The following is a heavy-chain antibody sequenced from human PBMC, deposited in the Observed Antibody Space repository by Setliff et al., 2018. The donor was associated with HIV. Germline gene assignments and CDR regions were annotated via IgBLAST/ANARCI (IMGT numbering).Heavy chain of an antibody. J-gene: IGHJ4*02. Sequence: ASVKVSCKASGYTFTGYYMHWVRQAPGQGLEWMGRINPNSGGTNYAQKSQGRVTMTRDTSISTAYMELSSLRSEDTAVYYCAKDGQILSGYYYFFDSWGQGTLVTVSS. CDR3: AKDGQILSGYYYFFDS. CDR2: INPNSGGT. CDR1: GYTFTGYY. V-gene: IGHV1-2*06. D-gene: IGHD3-22*01.